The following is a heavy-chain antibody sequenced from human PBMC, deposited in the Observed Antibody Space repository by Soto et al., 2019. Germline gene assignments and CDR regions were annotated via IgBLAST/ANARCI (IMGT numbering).Heavy chain of an antibody. Sequence: GGSLRLSCTASGFTFGDYAMSWFRQAPGKGLEWVGFIRSKAYGGTTEYAASVKGRFTISRDDSKSIAYLQMNSLKTEDTAVYYCTRDSPFYCSGGSCYYGHNWFDPWGQGTLVTVSS. CDR3: TRDSPFYCSGGSCYYGHNWFDP. V-gene: IGHV3-49*03. CDR2: IRSKAYGGTT. J-gene: IGHJ5*02. CDR1: GFTFGDYA. D-gene: IGHD2-15*01.